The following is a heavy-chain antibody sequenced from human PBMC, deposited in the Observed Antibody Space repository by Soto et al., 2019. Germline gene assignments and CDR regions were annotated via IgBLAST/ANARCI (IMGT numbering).Heavy chain of an antibody. D-gene: IGHD3-9*01. CDR2: ISSSSSYI. V-gene: IGHV3-21*01. Sequence: EVQLVESGGGLVKPGGSLRLSCAASGFTFSSYSMNWVRQAPGKGLEWVSSISSSSSYIYYADSVKGRFNIYRDNAKNSLYLQMNSLRAEDTAVYYCARSRYFDWYSYFQHWGQGTLVTVSS. CDR1: GFTFSSYS. CDR3: ARSRYFDWYSYFQH. J-gene: IGHJ1*01.